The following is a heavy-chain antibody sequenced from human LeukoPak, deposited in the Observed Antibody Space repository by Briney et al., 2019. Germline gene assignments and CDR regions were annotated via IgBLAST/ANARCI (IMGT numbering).Heavy chain of an antibody. CDR2: MNAGNGNT. CDR1: GYTFTSYD. CDR3: AREGSMVRGVGIFGFDY. D-gene: IGHD3-10*01. J-gene: IGHJ4*02. Sequence: ASVKVSCKASGYTFTSYDINWVRQAPGQRLEWMGWMNAGNGNTKYSQKFQGRVTITRDTSASTAYMELSSLKSEDMAVYYCAREGSMVRGVGIFGFDYWGQGTLVTVSS. V-gene: IGHV1-3*03.